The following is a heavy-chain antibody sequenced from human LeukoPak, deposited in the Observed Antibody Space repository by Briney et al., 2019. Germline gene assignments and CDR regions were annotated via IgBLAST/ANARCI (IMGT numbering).Heavy chain of an antibody. CDR2: TSYDGSNK. J-gene: IGHJ6*02. V-gene: IGHV3-30*04. Sequence: PGGSLRLSCAASGFTFSDYAMHWVRQAPGKGLEWVTITSYDGSNKYYADSVKGRFTISRDNSENTLYLQMNSLRPEDTAVYYCAREAAAVTYYYGLDVWGQGTTVTVSS. CDR3: AREAAAVTYYYGLDV. CDR1: GFTFSDYA. D-gene: IGHD6-13*01.